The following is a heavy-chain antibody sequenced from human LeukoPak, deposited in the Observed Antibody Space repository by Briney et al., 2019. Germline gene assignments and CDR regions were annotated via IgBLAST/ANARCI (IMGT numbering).Heavy chain of an antibody. J-gene: IGHJ4*02. Sequence: ASVKVSCNASGYTFTGYYMHWVRQAPGQGLEWMGWINPNSGGTNYAQKFQGRVTMTRDTSISTAYMELSRLRSDDTAVYYCARDQEVTIAAAVADYWGQGTLVTVSS. CDR2: INPNSGGT. CDR1: GYTFTGYY. D-gene: IGHD6-13*01. CDR3: ARDQEVTIAAAVADY. V-gene: IGHV1-2*02.